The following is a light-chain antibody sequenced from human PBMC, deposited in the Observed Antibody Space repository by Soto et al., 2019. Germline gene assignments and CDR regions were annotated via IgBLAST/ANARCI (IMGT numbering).Light chain of an antibody. CDR1: SSNIGRNT. Sequence: QSVLTQPPSASETPGQRVTISCSGSSSNIGRNTVNWYQHLPGTAPKLLIYSDSQRPSGVPDRFSGSKSGTSASLAISGLRSEDEADYYCAAWDDRLSVVLFGGGTKVTVL. V-gene: IGLV1-44*01. J-gene: IGLJ2*01. CDR2: SDS. CDR3: AAWDDRLSVVL.